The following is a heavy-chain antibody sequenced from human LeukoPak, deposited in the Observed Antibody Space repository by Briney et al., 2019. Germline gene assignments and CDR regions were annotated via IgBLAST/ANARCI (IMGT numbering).Heavy chain of an antibody. Sequence: GGSLRLSCAASGFTFSSYDMHWVRQAPGKGLEYVSSITSNGDTTYYTDSVKGRFTISRDNSKNTLYLQMSSLRAEDTAVYYCLKDRLGTGDYWGQGTLVSVSS. J-gene: IGHJ4*02. V-gene: IGHV3-64D*06. CDR1: GFTFSSYD. CDR2: ITSNGDTT. D-gene: IGHD7-27*01. CDR3: LKDRLGTGDY.